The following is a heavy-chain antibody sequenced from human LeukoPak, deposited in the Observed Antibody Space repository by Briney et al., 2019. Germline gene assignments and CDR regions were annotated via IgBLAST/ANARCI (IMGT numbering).Heavy chain of an antibody. D-gene: IGHD6-13*01. CDR3: ARDPGIAAAGIAWIWNYFDY. V-gene: IGHV3-30-3*01. CDR2: ISYDGSNK. J-gene: IGHJ4*02. Sequence: GGSLRLSCAASGFTFSSYAMHWVRQAPGKGLEWVAVISYDGSNKYYADSVKGRFTISRDNSKNTLYLQMNSLRAEDTAVYYCARDPGIAAAGIAWIWNYFDYWGQGTLVTVSS. CDR1: GFTFSSYA.